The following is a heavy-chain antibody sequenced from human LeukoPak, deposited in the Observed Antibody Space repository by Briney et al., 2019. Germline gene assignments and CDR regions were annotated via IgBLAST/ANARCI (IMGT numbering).Heavy chain of an antibody. V-gene: IGHV3-74*01. D-gene: IGHD2/OR15-2a*01. CDR1: GFTLSSYG. J-gene: IGHJ4*02. Sequence: PGGSLRLSCVASGFTLSSYGMHWVRQAPGKGLVWVSHINSDGSWTSYADSVKGRFTISKDNAKNTVYLQMNNLRAEDTAVYYCVSFYETYWGRGTLVTVSS. CDR3: VSFYETY. CDR2: INSDGSWT.